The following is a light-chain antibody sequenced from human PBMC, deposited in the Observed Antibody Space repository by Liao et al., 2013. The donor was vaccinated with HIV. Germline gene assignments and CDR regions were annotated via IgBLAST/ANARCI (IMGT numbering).Light chain of an antibody. V-gene: IGLV3-25*02. CDR1: ALPKQY. CDR2: KDS. Sequence: SYELTQPPSVSVSPGQTARITCSGDALPKQYAYWYQQKPGQAPVLLIYKDSERPSGIPERFSGSNSGNTATLTISRVEAGDEADYYCQVWDSNSDHPGVFGTGTKVTVL. CDR3: QVWDSNSDHPGV. J-gene: IGLJ1*01.